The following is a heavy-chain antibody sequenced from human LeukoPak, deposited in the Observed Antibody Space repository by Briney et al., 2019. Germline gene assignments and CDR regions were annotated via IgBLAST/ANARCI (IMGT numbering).Heavy chain of an antibody. D-gene: IGHD1-26*01. CDR2: IYYSGST. J-gene: IGHJ4*02. V-gene: IGHV4-59*01. Sequence: PSETLSLTCTVSGVSISSYYWSWIRQPPGKGLEWIGYIYYSGSTNYNPSLKSRVTISVDTSKNQFSLKLSSVTAADTAVYYCARTVGYFDYWGQGTLVTVSS. CDR3: ARTVGYFDY. CDR1: GVSISSYY.